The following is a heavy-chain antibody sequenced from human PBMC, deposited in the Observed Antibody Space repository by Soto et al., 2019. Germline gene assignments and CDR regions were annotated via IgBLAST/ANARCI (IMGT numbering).Heavy chain of an antibody. V-gene: IGHV1-8*01. D-gene: IGHD2-8*01. CDR3: ARGLRMVYATYYYYYMDV. CDR2: MNPNSGNT. J-gene: IGHJ6*03. Sequence: GLEWMGWMNPNSGNTGYAQKFQGRVTMTRNTSISTAYMELSSLRSEDTAVYYCARGLRMVYATYYYYYMDVWGKGTTVTVSS.